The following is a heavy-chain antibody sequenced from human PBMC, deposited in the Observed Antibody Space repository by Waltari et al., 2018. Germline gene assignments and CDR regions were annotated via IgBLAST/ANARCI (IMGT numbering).Heavy chain of an antibody. J-gene: IGHJ3*02. Sequence: QLQLQESGPGLVKPSETLSLTCTVSGGSISSSSYYWGWFRQPPGKGQEWFGRIYYSGSTYNYPTLKMLGPIAVDTSTNQFSQNLSCVTAADTAVYYCARPGSAARPFAAFDIWGQGTMVTVSS. CDR1: GGSISSSSYY. CDR3: ARPGSAARPFAAFDI. CDR2: IYYSGST. V-gene: IGHV4-39*01. D-gene: IGHD6-6*01.